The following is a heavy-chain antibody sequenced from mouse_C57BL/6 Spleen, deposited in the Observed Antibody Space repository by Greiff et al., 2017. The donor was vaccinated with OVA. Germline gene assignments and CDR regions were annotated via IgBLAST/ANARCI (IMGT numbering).Heavy chain of an antibody. D-gene: IGHD6-2*01. CDR3: TRGAVSTYYFDY. Sequence: EVHLVESGEGLVKPGGSLKLSCAASGFTFSSYAMSWVRQTPEKRLEWVAYISSGGDYIYYADTVKGRFTISRDNARNTLYLQMSSLKSEDTAMYYCTRGAVSTYYFDYWGQGTTLTVSS. CDR2: ISSGGDYI. V-gene: IGHV5-9-1*02. CDR1: GFTFSSYA. J-gene: IGHJ2*01.